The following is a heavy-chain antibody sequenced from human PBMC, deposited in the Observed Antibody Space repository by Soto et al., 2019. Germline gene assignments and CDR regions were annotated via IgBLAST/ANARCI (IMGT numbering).Heavy chain of an antibody. CDR2: ISYDGSNK. CDR3: ARDLGGPWGMDV. D-gene: IGHD2-15*01. V-gene: IGHV3-30-3*01. J-gene: IGHJ6*02. CDR1: GFTFSSYA. Sequence: QVQLVESGGGVVQPGRSLRLSCAASGFTFSSYAMHWVRQAPGKGLEWVAVISYDGSNKYYADSVKGRFTISRDNSKNTLYLQMNSLRAEDTAVYYCARDLGGPWGMDVWGQGTTVTVSS.